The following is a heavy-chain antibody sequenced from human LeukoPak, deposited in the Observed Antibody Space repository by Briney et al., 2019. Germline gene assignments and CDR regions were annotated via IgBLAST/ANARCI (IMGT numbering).Heavy chain of an antibody. V-gene: IGHV1-18*01. CDR1: GYTFTSYG. CDR2: ISAYNGNT. CDR3: ARLMSSSWYSWFDP. Sequence: GASVKVSCKASGYTFTSYGISWVRQAPGQGLEWMGWISAYNGNTNYAQKLQGRVTMTTDTSTSTAYMELRSLRSDDTAVYYCARLMSSSWYSWFDPWGQGALVTVSS. D-gene: IGHD6-13*01. J-gene: IGHJ5*02.